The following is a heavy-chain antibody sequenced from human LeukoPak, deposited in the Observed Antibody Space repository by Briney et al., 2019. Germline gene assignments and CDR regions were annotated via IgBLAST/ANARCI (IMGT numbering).Heavy chain of an antibody. Sequence: GGSLRLSCAASGFTFSRYEVNWVRQAPGKGLDWVSYISSGSSTIYYADSVKGRFTISRDNAKNSLYLQMNSLRAEDTAVYYCASGHPDYDFWSGYDFENWGQGTLVTVSS. V-gene: IGHV3-48*03. CDR3: ASGHPDYDFWSGYDFEN. D-gene: IGHD3-3*01. CDR1: GFTFSRYE. CDR2: ISSGSSTI. J-gene: IGHJ4*02.